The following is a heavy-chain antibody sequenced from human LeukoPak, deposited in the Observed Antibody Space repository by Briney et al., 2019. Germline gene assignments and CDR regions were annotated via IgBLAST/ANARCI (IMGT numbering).Heavy chain of an antibody. J-gene: IGHJ4*02. CDR2: IYYSGNT. CDR1: GASISSSNSY. D-gene: IGHD3/OR15-3a*01. CDR3: ARQTGSGLFILP. V-gene: IGHV4-39*01. Sequence: PSETLSLTCTVSGASISSSNSYWGWIRPPPGKGLEWIGNIYYSGNTYYNASLKSQVSISIDTSKNQFSLKLTSVTAADTAVYYCARQTGSGLFILPGGQGTLVTVSS.